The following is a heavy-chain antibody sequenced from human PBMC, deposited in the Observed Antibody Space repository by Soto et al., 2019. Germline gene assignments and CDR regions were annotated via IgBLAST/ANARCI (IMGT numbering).Heavy chain of an antibody. V-gene: IGHV1-46*01. CDR2: INPSGGST. CDR1: GYTFTSYY. D-gene: IGHD4-17*01. CDR3: ARDKPGQIYGDPPPFDY. J-gene: IGHJ4*02. Sequence: ASVKVSCKASGYTFTSYYMHWVRQAPGQGLEWMGIINPSGGSTSYAQKFQGRVTMTRDTSTSTVYMELSSLRSEDTAVYYCARDKPGQIYGDPPPFDYWGQGTLVTVSS.